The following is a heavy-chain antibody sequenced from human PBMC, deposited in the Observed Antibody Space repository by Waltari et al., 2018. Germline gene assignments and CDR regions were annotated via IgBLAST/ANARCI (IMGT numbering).Heavy chain of an antibody. CDR1: GFTFSTYA. Sequence: EARLEESGGGLEQHGKSLRLSCSASGFTFSTYAMTWVRQAPGKGLGLGSFSSYDGQTSFYAYSVKGRCIISRDNSKSTLFLHLNSLRGDDTARYYCAKGILATATYFYMDVWGKGTTVTVSS. CDR2: SSYDGQTS. CDR3: AKGILATATYFYMDV. V-gene: IGHV3-23*03. D-gene: IGHD3-10*01. J-gene: IGHJ6*03.